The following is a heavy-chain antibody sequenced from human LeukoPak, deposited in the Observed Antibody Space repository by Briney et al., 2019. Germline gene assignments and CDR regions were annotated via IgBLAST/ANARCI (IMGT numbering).Heavy chain of an antibody. Sequence: PGGSLRLSCAASAFTFSSHAMSWVRQTPGKGLEWVSAISAGGGSTLYADSVKGRFTISRDNSKNTLYLQMNSLRAEDTAVYYCARDRSGWLDYWGQGTLVTVSS. CDR2: ISAGGGST. CDR3: ARDRSGWLDY. V-gene: IGHV3-23*01. CDR1: AFTFSSHA. J-gene: IGHJ4*02. D-gene: IGHD6-19*01.